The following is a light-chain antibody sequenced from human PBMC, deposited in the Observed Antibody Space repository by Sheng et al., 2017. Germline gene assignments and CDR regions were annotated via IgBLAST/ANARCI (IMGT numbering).Light chain of an antibody. V-gene: IGKV3-15*01. Sequence: EIVMTQSPATLSVSPGERATLFCRASQSVSTNLAWYQQKPGQAPRLLIYDASTRATGIPARFSGGGSGTEFTLTISSLQSEDFAVYYCQQRGNWPITFGQGTQLEIK. CDR3: QQRGNWPIT. CDR1: QSVSTN. J-gene: IGKJ5*01. CDR2: DAS.